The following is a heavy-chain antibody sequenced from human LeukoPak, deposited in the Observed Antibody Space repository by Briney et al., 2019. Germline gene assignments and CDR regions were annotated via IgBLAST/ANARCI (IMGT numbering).Heavy chain of an antibody. V-gene: IGHV3-23*01. Sequence: PGGSLRLSCAASGFTFSSYAMSWVRQAPGKGLEWVSAISGSGGSTYYADSVKGRFTISRDNSKNTLYLQMNSLRAEDTAVCYCAKDPLRGRGNDYWGQGTLVTVSS. D-gene: IGHD3-16*01. CDR1: GFTFSSYA. CDR3: AKDPLRGRGNDY. J-gene: IGHJ4*02. CDR2: ISGSGGST.